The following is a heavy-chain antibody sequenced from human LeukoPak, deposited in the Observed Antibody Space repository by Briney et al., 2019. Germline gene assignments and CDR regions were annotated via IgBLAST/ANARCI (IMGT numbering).Heavy chain of an antibody. J-gene: IGHJ5*02. V-gene: IGHV4-34*01. CDR1: GGSFSGYY. D-gene: IGHD2/OR15-2a*01. CDR2: INHSGST. Sequence: PSETLSLTCAVYGGSFSGYYWSWIRQPPGKGLEWIGEINHSGSTNYNPSLKSRVTISVDTSKKQFSLKLSSVTAADTAVYYCARKAPSMAANWFDPWGQGTLVTVSS. CDR3: ARKAPSMAANWFDP.